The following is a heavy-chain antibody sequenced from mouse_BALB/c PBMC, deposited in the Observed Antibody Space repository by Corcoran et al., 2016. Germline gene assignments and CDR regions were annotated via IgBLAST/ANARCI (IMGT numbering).Heavy chain of an antibody. Sequence: EVQLQQSGAELVKPGASVKLSCTASGFNIKDTYMHWVKQRPEQGLEWIGRIDPANGNTKYDPKFQGMATITADTSSNTAYLQLSSLTSEDTAVDYCANWDGYFDVWGAGTTVTVSS. CDR2: IDPANGNT. V-gene: IGHV14-3*02. CDR3: ANWDGYFDV. D-gene: IGHD4-1*01. J-gene: IGHJ1*01. CDR1: GFNIKDTY.